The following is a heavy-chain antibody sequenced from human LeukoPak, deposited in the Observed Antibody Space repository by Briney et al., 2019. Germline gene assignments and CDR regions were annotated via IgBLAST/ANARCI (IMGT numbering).Heavy chain of an antibody. V-gene: IGHV5-51*01. J-gene: IGHJ4*02. CDR1: GCSFTTYW. CDR2: IYPGDSDT. Sequence: GESLKISCKGSGCSFTTYWIAWVRQMPGKGLEWMGIIYPGDSDTRYSPSFEGQVTISADKSISTAYLQWSSLKASDTAMYYCARLPTIISNFDYWGRGALVTVSS. D-gene: IGHD3-3*02. CDR3: ARLPTIISNFDY.